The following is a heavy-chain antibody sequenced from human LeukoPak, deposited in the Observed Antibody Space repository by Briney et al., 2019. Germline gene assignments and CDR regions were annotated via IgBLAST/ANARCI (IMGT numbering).Heavy chain of an antibody. D-gene: IGHD2-15*01. CDR1: GFTFSSYE. Sequence: PGGSLRLSYAPSGFTFSSYEMNWVRQAPGKGLEWVSYISSSGSTIYYAHSVKGRSTISRDNAKNSLYLQMNSLRAEDTAVYYCARSIVVVVAATRISWFDPWGEGTLVTVSS. CDR2: ISSSGSTI. CDR3: ARSIVVVVAATRISWFDP. J-gene: IGHJ5*02. V-gene: IGHV3-48*03.